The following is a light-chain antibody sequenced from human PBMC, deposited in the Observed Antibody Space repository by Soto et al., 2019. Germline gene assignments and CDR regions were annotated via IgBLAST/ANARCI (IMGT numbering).Light chain of an antibody. CDR3: QQYNDWPLT. Sequence: EIVMTQSPATLSVSPGETASLSCRASQAINSNLAWYQQRPGQAPRLLIYSASTRATGVPARVSGSVSETEFTLIIRGLQSEDFALYYCQQYNDWPLTFGGGTKVDLK. CDR1: QAINSN. V-gene: IGKV3-15*01. J-gene: IGKJ4*01. CDR2: SAS.